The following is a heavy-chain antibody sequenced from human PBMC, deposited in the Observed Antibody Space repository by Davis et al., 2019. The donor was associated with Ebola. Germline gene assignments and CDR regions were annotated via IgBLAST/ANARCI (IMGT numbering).Heavy chain of an antibody. CDR2: MNPNSGNT. D-gene: IGHD2-2*02. V-gene: IGHV1-8*01. CDR1: GYTFTSYD. J-gene: IGHJ5*02. CDR3: ANTPSRGYNWFDP. Sequence: AASVKVSCKASGYTFTSYDINWVRQATGQGLEWMGWMNPNSGNTGYAQKFQGRVTMTRNTSISTAYMELSSLRSEDTAVYYCANTPSRGYNWFDPWGQGTLVTVSS.